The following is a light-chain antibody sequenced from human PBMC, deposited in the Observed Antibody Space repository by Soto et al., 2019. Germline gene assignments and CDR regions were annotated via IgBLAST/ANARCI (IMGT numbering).Light chain of an antibody. CDR2: KAS. Sequence: DIQMTQSPSCLCAPVGQSVTITCRASENIGAWLAWYQQNPGQAPNLLIYKASSLESGVPSRFSGGGSGTEFTLTISSLQPDDFATYYCQQYHLYSWTFGPGTKVDIK. CDR3: QQYHLYSWT. CDR1: ENIGAW. V-gene: IGKV1-5*03. J-gene: IGKJ1*01.